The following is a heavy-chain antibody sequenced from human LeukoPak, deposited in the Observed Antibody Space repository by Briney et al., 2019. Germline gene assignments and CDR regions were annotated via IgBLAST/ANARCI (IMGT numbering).Heavy chain of an antibody. CDR1: GYTFTSNY. CDR2: IYPRDGST. Sequence: GESLKISCKASGYTFTSNYIHWVRQAPGQGLEWMGMIYPRDGSTSYAQKFQGRVTVTRDTSTSTVHMELSGLRSEDTAVYYCARDQEGFDYWGQGTLVTVSS. J-gene: IGHJ4*02. CDR3: ARDQEGFDY. V-gene: IGHV1-46*01.